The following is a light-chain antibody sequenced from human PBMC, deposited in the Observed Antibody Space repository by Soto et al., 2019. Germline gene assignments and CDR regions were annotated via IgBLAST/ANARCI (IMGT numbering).Light chain of an antibody. V-gene: IGKV3-20*01. CDR2: GAS. J-gene: IGKJ1*01. CDR1: QSVSSSY. CDR3: QQYDSSPWT. Sequence: EIVLTQSPGTLSLSPGERATLSCRPSQSVSSSYLAWYQQKPGQSPRLLIYGASNRASGISDRFSGSGSGTDFTLTIYRLEPEDFAVYYCQQYDSSPWTFGQGTKVDI.